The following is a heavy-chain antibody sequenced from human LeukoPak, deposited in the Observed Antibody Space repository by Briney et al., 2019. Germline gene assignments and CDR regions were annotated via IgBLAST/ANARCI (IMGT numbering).Heavy chain of an antibody. CDR1: GFTFSSYG. CDR3: AKTLTTTVVTQDY. V-gene: IGHV3-30*18. J-gene: IGHJ4*02. CDR2: ISYDGSNK. D-gene: IGHD4-23*01. Sequence: GRSLRLSSAASGFTFSSYGMHWVRQAPGKGLEWVAVISYDGSNKYYADSVKGRFTISRDNSKNTLYLQMNSLRAEDTAVYYCAKTLTTTVVTQDYWGQGTLVTVSS.